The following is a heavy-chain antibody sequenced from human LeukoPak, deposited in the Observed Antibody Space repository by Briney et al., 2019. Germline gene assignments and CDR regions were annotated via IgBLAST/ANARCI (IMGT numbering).Heavy chain of an antibody. CDR1: GFTVSSNY. D-gene: IGHD6-19*01. Sequence: PGGSLRLSCAASGFTVSSNYMSWVRQAPGKGLEWVSVIYSGGRTYYADSVKGRFTISRDNSKNTLYLQMNSLRAEDTAVYYCARDLKRLTSGWITAAAGDYWGQGTLVTVSS. CDR3: ARDLKRLTSGWITAAAGDY. V-gene: IGHV3-66*01. CDR2: IYSGGRT. J-gene: IGHJ4*02.